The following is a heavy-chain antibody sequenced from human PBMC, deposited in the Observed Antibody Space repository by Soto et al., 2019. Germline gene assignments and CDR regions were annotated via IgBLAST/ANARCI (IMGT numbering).Heavy chain of an antibody. Sequence: VGSLRLSCAASGFTFSSYWMHWVRQAPGKGLVWVSRINSDGSSTSYADSVKGRFTISRDNAKNTLYLQMNSLRAEDTAVYYCARRDIVYYYYYGMDVWGQGTTVTVSS. CDR2: INSDGSST. J-gene: IGHJ6*02. CDR1: GFTFSSYW. V-gene: IGHV3-74*01. D-gene: IGHD5-12*01. CDR3: ARRDIVYYYYYGMDV.